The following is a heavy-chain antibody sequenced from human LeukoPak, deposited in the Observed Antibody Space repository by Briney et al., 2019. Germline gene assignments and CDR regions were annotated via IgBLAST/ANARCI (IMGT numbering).Heavy chain of an antibody. V-gene: IGHV4-61*02. J-gene: IGHJ4*02. Sequence: PSETLSLTCTVSGVSISSISYYWSWIRQPAGKGLEWIGRIYSSGSTHYNPSLKSRVTISLDTSKNQFSLKLSSLTAADTAVYYCARDYPSGGFDSWGQGTLVTVSS. CDR3: ARDYPSGGFDS. CDR1: GVSISSISYY. CDR2: IYSSGST.